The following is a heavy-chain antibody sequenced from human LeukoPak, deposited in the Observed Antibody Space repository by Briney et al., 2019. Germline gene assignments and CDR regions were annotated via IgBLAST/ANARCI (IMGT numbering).Heavy chain of an antibody. CDR2: ISYSGST. V-gene: IGHV4-59*12. CDR3: ARGGSRSYTSSTLDY. Sequence: SETLSLTCSVSGGSITVYYWNWIRQSPGKGLEWIGSISYSGSTNYNPSLKSRVTISIDTSKNRFPLKVSSVIAADTAMYYYARGGSRSYTSSTLDYWGQGTLVTVSS. D-gene: IGHD6-6*01. J-gene: IGHJ4*02. CDR1: GGSITVYY.